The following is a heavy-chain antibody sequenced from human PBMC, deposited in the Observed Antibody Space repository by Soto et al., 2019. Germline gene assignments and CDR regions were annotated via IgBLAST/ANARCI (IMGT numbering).Heavy chain of an antibody. CDR1: GLTLSTSS. J-gene: IGHJ3*02. Sequence: PGGSLRLSCAAFGLTLSTSSMNWVRQAPGKGLEWISYIRRNTGVTGYADSVKGRFTISRDNAKNSLYLQMNSLRAEDTALYYCAKDIFRTPDAFDIWGQGTMVTVSS. V-gene: IGHV3-48*04. CDR3: AKDIFRTPDAFDI. CDR2: IRRNTGVT.